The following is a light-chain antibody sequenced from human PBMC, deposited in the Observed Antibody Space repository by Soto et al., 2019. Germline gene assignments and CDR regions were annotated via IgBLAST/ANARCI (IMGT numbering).Light chain of an antibody. V-gene: IGLV1-44*01. Sequence: QSVLTQPPSASGTPGQRVTISCSGSSSNIGGNTVNWYQQLSGTAPKLLIYGNNQRPSGVPDRFSGSKSGTSASLAIGGLQSEDEADYYCAAWDDSLNGVIFGGWTKLTVL. CDR2: GNN. CDR1: SSNIGGNT. CDR3: AAWDDSLNGVI. J-gene: IGLJ2*01.